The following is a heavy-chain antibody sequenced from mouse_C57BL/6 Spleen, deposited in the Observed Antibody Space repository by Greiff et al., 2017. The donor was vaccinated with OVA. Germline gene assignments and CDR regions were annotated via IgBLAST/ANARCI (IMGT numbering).Heavy chain of an antibody. CDR1: GFTFSDYY. V-gene: IGHV5-16*01. J-gene: IGHJ3*01. D-gene: IGHD2-4*01. Sequence: EVQVVESEGGLVQPGSSMKLSCTASGFTFSDYYMAWVRQVPEKGLEWVANINYDGSSTYYLDSLKSRFIISRDNAKNILYLQMSSLKSEDTATYYCARGAVYYDYDETWFAYWGQGTLVTVSA. CDR3: ARGAVYYDYDETWFAY. CDR2: INYDGSST.